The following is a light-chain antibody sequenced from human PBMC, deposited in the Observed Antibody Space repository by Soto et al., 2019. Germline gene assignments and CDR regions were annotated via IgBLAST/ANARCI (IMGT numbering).Light chain of an antibody. CDR3: QSYDSSLSGYV. V-gene: IGLV1-40*01. J-gene: IGLJ1*01. CDR1: SSNIGAGYD. CDR2: GNS. Sequence: QSALTHPPSVSGAPGQRVTISSTGSSSNIGAGYDVHWYQQLPGTAPKLLIYGNSNRPSGVPDRFSGSKSGTSASLAITGLQAEDEADYYCQSYDSSLSGYVFGTGAKVPVL.